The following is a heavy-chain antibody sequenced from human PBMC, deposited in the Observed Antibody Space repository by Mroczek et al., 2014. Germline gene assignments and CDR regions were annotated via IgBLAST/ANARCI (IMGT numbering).Heavy chain of an antibody. V-gene: IGHV3-30-3*01. Sequence: EGVGPAWGVPSDSPVQPLDSPSQLMLCTGSARLQAGGLEWVAVISDDGNNKDYADSVKGRFTISRDNSKKMLYLQMNSLRGDDTAMYYCVRVSIVVVEIAKLKGIGPPDHWGQGTQVTVSS. CDR1: DSPSQLML. CDR2: ISDDGNNK. CDR3: VRVSIVVVEIAKLKGIGPPDH. J-gene: IGHJ4*02. D-gene: IGHD2-15*01.